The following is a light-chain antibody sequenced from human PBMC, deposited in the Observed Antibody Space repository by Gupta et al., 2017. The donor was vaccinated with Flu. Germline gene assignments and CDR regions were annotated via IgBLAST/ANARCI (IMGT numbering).Light chain of an antibody. CDR2: NNS. CDR3: AEWEASRNGWV. Sequence: SVLTQPPSASGPPGQSVTISCSGRSSNIGSNHVNWYQQLPGTAPKLLIYNNSQRPPGAPARFSGSKSGTSASLASSGLQAEEEADYYCAEWEASRNGWVFGGGTKLTVL. J-gene: IGLJ3*02. V-gene: IGLV1-44*01. CDR1: SSNIGSNH.